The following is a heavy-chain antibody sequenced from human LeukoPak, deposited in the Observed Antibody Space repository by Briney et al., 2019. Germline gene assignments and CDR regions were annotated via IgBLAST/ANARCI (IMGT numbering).Heavy chain of an antibody. J-gene: IGHJ4*02. Sequence: AGGSLRLSCAASGFTFSSYSMNWVRQAPGKGLEWVSYISSSSSTIYYADSVKGRFTISRDNAKNSLYLQMNSLRAEDTAVYYCARGRVVGEIDYWGQGTLVTVSS. CDR2: ISSSSSTI. D-gene: IGHD2-15*01. V-gene: IGHV3-48*04. CDR1: GFTFSSYS. CDR3: ARGRVVGEIDY.